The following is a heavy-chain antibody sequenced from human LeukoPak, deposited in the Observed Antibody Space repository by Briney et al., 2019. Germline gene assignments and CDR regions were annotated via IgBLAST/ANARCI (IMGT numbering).Heavy chain of an antibody. CDR1: GFSFSSYA. CDR3: AKCPTYDFWSGYYPFDY. Sequence: GGSLRLSCAASGFSFSSYAMSWVRQAPGKGLEWVSTISGSGESTYYADSVKGRFTISRDNSKNTQYLQMNSLRAEDTAVYYCAKCPTYDFWSGYYPFDYWGQGTLVTVSS. D-gene: IGHD3-3*01. J-gene: IGHJ4*02. V-gene: IGHV3-23*01. CDR2: ISGSGEST.